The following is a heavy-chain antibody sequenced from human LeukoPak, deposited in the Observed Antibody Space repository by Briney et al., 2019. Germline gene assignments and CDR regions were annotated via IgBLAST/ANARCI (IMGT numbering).Heavy chain of an antibody. D-gene: IGHD6-13*01. Sequence: SETLSLTCTVSGGSISSYYWSWIRQPPGKGLEWIGYIYYSGSTNYNPSLKSRVTISVDTSKNQFSLKLSSVTAADTAVYYCASGIAAAGPNYFDYWGQGTLVTVSS. J-gene: IGHJ4*02. CDR3: ASGIAAAGPNYFDY. CDR2: IYYSGST. CDR1: GGSISSYY. V-gene: IGHV4-59*08.